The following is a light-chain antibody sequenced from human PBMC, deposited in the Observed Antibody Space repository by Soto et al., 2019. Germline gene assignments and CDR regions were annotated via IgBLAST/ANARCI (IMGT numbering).Light chain of an antibody. CDR1: QSISTG. CDR2: KAS. V-gene: IGKV1-5*03. J-gene: IGKJ2*01. Sequence: DIQMTQSPSTLSVSVGDRVTITCRASQSISTGLAWYQQKPGKAPNLLIYKASTLQSGVPSRFSGSGSGTEFTLTISSLQPDDFATYSCQQYSAYPYTFGQGTKVEIK. CDR3: QQYSAYPYT.